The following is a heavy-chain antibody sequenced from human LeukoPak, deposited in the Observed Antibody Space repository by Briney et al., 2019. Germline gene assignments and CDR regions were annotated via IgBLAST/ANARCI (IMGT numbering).Heavy chain of an antibody. CDR3: ARGVEPLAANTLAY. D-gene: IGHD1-14*01. CDR2: LYSDGNT. Sequence: GGSLRLSCAASGFTVITNDMTWVRQAPGKGLEWVSVLYSDGNTKYADSVQGRFTISRDNSKNTLYLEMNSLSPDDTAVYYCARGVEPLAANTLAYWGQGTLVTVAS. CDR1: GFTVITND. V-gene: IGHV3-53*01. J-gene: IGHJ4*02.